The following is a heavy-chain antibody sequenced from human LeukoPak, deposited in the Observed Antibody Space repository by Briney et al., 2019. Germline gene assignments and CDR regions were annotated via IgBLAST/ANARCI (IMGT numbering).Heavy chain of an antibody. J-gene: IGHJ4*02. CDR2: ISGSGGST. V-gene: IGHV3-23*01. D-gene: IGHD1-26*01. Sequence: GGSLRLSCAASGFTFSSYAMSWVRQAPGKGLEWVSAISGSGGSTYYADSVKGRFTISRDNSKNTLYLQMNSLRAEDTAVYYCAKDQSGGGSSRGVSDYWGQGTLVTVSS. CDR3: AKDQSGGGSSRGVSDY. CDR1: GFTFSSYA.